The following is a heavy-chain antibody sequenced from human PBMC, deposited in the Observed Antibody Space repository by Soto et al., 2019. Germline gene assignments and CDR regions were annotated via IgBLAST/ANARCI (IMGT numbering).Heavy chain of an antibody. D-gene: IGHD3-9*01. CDR3: ARERTTIRMDV. CDR2: MNPNSGNT. J-gene: IGHJ6*02. Sequence: ASVKVSCKASGYTFTSYDINWVRQATGQGLEWMGWMNPNSGNTGYAQKFQGSVTMTRNTSISTAYMELSSLRSEDTAVYYCARERTTIRMDVWGQGTTVTVSS. V-gene: IGHV1-8*01. CDR1: GYTFTSYD.